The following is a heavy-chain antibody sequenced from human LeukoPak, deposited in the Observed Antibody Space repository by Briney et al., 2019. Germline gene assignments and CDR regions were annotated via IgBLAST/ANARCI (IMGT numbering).Heavy chain of an antibody. V-gene: IGHV1-2*02. CDR2: INPNSGGT. CDR3: ASTFEKVRGVRYRAFDY. CDR1: GYTFTGYY. D-gene: IGHD3-10*01. J-gene: IGHJ4*02. Sequence: GASVKVSCKASGYTFTGYYMHWVRQAPGQGLEWMGWINPNSGGTNYAQKFQGRVTMTRDTSISTAYMELSRLRSDDTAVYYCASTFEKVRGVRYRAFDYWGQGTLVTVSS.